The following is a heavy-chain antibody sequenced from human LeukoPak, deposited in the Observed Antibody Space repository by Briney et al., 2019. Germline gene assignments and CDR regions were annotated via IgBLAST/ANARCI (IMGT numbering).Heavy chain of an antibody. J-gene: IGHJ4*02. D-gene: IGHD3-10*01. V-gene: IGHV3-30*02. CDR2: IRFD. CDR3: AKVWGSKWFGELRYFDY. CDR1: GFTFSSYG. Sequence: PGGSLRLSCAASGFTFSSYGMHWVRQAPGKGLEWVAFIRFDDEHSVKGRFTISRDNSKNTLYLQMNSLRAEDTAVYYCAKVWGSKWFGELRYFDYWGQGTLVTVSS.